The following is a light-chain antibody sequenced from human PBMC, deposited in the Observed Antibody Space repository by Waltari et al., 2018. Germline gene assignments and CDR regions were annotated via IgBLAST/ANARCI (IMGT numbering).Light chain of an antibody. J-gene: IGKJ3*01. V-gene: IGKV4-1*01. CDR3: QQYYAAPFT. CDR2: LAS. Sequence: DIVMTQSPNFLPVSLGERATIHCRSSHSLLYSVNNENFLAWYQQRPGQPPKLLIYLASIREFGVPDRFVGSGSGTDFTLTINGLQAEDVAFYYCQQYYAAPFTFGPGTKLDFK. CDR1: HSLLYSVNNENF.